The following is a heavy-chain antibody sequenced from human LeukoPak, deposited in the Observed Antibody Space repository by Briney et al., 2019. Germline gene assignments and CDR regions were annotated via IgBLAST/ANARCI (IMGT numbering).Heavy chain of an antibody. CDR1: GFTFSSYA. CDR3: AKDMSGGDCPDY. CDR2: ISYDGSDK. Sequence: GGSLRLSCAASGFTFSSYAMSWVRQAPGKGLEWVALISYDGSDKDYAKSVKGRFTISRDNSKNTLYLQMNSLRAEDTAVYYCAKDMSGGDCPDYWGQGTLVTVSS. J-gene: IGHJ4*02. V-gene: IGHV3-30*04. D-gene: IGHD2-21*02.